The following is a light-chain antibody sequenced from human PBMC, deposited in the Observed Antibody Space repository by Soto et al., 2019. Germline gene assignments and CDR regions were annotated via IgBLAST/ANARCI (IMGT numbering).Light chain of an antibody. Sequence: QSVLTQPPSVSAAPGQTVTISCSGSSSNIGNNYLSWYQQLPGTAPKLLIYDNNKRPLGIPDRFSGSKYGTAATLDITGLQTGDEADYYCGTWDSSLSTWVFGGGTKLTVL. V-gene: IGLV1-51*01. CDR1: SSNIGNNY. CDR3: GTWDSSLSTWV. CDR2: DNN. J-gene: IGLJ3*02.